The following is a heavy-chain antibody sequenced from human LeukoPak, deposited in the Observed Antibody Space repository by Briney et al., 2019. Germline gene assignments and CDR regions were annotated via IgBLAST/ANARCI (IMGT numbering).Heavy chain of an antibody. CDR1: GGSFSGYY. D-gene: IGHD3-3*01. J-gene: IGHJ6*02. CDR3: ARGQVPDFWSGYYLAGYYYYGMDV. CDR2: INHSGST. V-gene: IGHV4-34*01. Sequence: SETLSLTCAVYGGSFSGYYWSWIRQPPGKGLEWIGEINHSGSTNYNPSLKSRITISVDTSKNQFSLKLSSVTAADTAVYYCARGQVPDFWSGYYLAGYYYYGMDVWGQGTTVTVSS.